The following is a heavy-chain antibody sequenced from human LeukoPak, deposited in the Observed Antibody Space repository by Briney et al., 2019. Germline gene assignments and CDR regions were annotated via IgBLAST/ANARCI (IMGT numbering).Heavy chain of an antibody. CDR2: ISAQHGQT. V-gene: IGHV1-18*01. Sequence: ASVKVSCKTSGYSENFYGITWVRQVAGQGLEWMGWISAQHGQTEYAPNSQDRVTMTTDTYTNTAYMELRSLRSDDTAVYYCAGSLGYCTSNVCYLKYWGQGTLVTVSS. D-gene: IGHD2-8*01. CDR3: AGSLGYCTSNVCYLKY. CDR1: GYSENFYG. J-gene: IGHJ4*02.